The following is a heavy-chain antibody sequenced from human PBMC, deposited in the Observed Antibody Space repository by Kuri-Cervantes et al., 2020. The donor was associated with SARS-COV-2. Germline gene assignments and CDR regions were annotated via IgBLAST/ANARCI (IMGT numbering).Heavy chain of an antibody. CDR2: ISSSGSTI. CDR3: TTFCDSNC. J-gene: IGHJ4*02. V-gene: IGHV3-48*03. CDR1: GFTFSSYE. Sequence: GGSLRLSCAASGFTFSSYEMNWVRQAPGKGLEWVSYISSSGSTIYYADSVKGRFTISRDNAKNSLYLQMNSLKTEDTAVYYCTTFCDSNCWGQGTLVTVSS. D-gene: IGHD6-13*01.